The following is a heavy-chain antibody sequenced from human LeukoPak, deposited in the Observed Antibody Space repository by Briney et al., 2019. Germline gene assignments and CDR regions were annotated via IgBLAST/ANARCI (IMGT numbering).Heavy chain of an antibody. CDR3: ARERDFDWIFIGSFDP. D-gene: IGHD3-9*01. J-gene: IGHJ5*02. CDR1: GFTFSSYA. CDR2: ISFDGSNK. V-gene: IGHV3-30*04. Sequence: GGSLRLSCAASGFTFSSYAMHWVRQAPGKGLEWVAVISFDGSNKYYADSVKGRFTISRDNSKNTLYLQMNSLRAEDTAVYYCARERDFDWIFIGSFDPWGQGTLVTVSS.